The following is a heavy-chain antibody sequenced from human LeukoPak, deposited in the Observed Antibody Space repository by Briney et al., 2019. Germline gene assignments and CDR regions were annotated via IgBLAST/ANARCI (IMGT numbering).Heavy chain of an antibody. V-gene: IGHV1-46*01. CDR3: ARDAQGVYVWGSYRYRFDP. Sequence: ASVNVSCTASGYTFTSYYMHWVRQAPGQGLEWMGIINPSGGSTSYAQTFQGRVTMTRDTSTSTVYMELSSLRSEDTAVYYCARDAQGVYVWGSYRYRFDPWGQGTLVTVSS. D-gene: IGHD3-16*02. CDR1: GYTFTSYY. J-gene: IGHJ5*02. CDR2: INPSGGST.